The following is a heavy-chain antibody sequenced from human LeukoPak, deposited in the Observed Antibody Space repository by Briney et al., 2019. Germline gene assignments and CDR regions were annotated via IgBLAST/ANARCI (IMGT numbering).Heavy chain of an antibody. CDR3: ARRRRSSGWYWFDH. CDR2: INHSGST. D-gene: IGHD6-19*01. CDR1: GGSFSGYY. V-gene: IGHV4-34*01. Sequence: SETLSLTCAVYGGSFSGYYWSWIRQPPGKGLEWIGEINHSGSTNYNPSLKSRVTISVDTSKNQFSLKLSSVTAADTAVYYCARRRRSSGWYWFDHWGQGTLVTVSS. J-gene: IGHJ5*02.